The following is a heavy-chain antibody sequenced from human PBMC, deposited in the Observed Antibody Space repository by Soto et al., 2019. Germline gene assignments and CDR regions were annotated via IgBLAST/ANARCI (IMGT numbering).Heavy chain of an antibody. J-gene: IGHJ3*02. CDR1: GGYIIDYG. Sequence: SEPLCLPSSVAGGYIIDYGWSWIRQPAGKGLEWIGRIYTSGSTNYNPSLKSRVTMSVDTSKNQFSLKLSSVPDADTAVYYCARAQYYYGSSGIHDAFDIWGQGTMVTVSS. D-gene: IGHD3-22*01. V-gene: IGHV4-4*07. CDR3: ARAQYYYGSSGIHDAFDI. CDR2: IYTSGST.